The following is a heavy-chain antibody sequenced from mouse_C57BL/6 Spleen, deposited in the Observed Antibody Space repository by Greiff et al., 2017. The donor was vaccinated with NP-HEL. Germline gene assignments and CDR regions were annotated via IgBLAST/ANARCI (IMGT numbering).Heavy chain of an antibody. Sequence: QVQLKESGPGILQSSQTLSLSCSFSGFSLSTSGMGVSWIRQPSGKGLEWLAHIYWDDDTRYNPSLKSRLTISKDTSRNQVFLKITSVDTADTATYYCARSPAYYSTHWYFDVWGTGTTVTVSS. V-gene: IGHV8-12*01. CDR3: ARSPAYYSTHWYFDV. D-gene: IGHD2-5*01. CDR2: IYWDDDT. CDR1: GFSLSTSGMG. J-gene: IGHJ1*03.